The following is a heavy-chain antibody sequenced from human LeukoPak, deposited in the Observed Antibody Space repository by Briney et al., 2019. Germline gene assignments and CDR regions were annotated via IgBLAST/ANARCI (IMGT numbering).Heavy chain of an antibody. J-gene: IGHJ3*02. CDR1: GFTFSTYS. Sequence: GGSLRLSCTASGFTFSTYSMNWVRQAPGKGLEWVSSISSSSSYIYYADSVKSRFTISRDNAKNSLYLQMNSLRAEDTAVYYCARAGGDDAFDIWGQGTMVTVSS. CDR2: ISSSSSYI. V-gene: IGHV3-21*01. D-gene: IGHD3-16*01. CDR3: ARAGGDDAFDI.